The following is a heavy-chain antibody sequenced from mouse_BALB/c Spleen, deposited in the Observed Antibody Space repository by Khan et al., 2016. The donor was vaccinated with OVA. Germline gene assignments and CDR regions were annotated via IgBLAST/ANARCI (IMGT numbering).Heavy chain of an antibody. CDR2: INSNGGST. V-gene: IGHV5-6-3*01. Sequence: EVELVESGGGLVQPGGSLQLSCAASGFTFSSYGMSWVRQTPDKRLELVATINSNGGSTYYPDSVKGRFTISRDNAKNTLYLQMSSLKSEDTAMYYCARRARTRNWGQGTTLTVAS. J-gene: IGHJ2*01. CDR3: ARRARTRN. CDR1: GFTFSSYG. D-gene: IGHD3-3*01.